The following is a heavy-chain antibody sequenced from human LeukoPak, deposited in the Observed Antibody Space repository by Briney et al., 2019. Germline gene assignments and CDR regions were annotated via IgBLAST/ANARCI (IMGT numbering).Heavy chain of an antibody. Sequence: ASVKVSCKASVYTFTSYGISWVRQAPGQGLEWMGWISAYNCNTNYAQKLQGRVTMTTDTSTSTAYMELRSLRSDDTAVYYCARGGRQQLVREVYYYYYGMDVWGQGTTVTVSS. J-gene: IGHJ6*02. CDR3: ARGGRQQLVREVYYYYYGMDV. V-gene: IGHV1-18*01. CDR2: ISAYNCNT. D-gene: IGHD6-13*01. CDR1: VYTFTSYG.